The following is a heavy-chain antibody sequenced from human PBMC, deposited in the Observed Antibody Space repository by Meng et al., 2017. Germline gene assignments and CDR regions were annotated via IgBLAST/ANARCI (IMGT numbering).Heavy chain of an antibody. J-gene: IGHJ4*02. CDR3: ARDEDISAAGKLFGDY. V-gene: IGHV1-2*06. D-gene: IGHD6-25*01. CDR1: GYNFPDYY. CDR2: INPKSGDT. Sequence: QGQLVQVGAEVKKPVASLKVSCKPSGYNFPDYYIHWVRRAPGQGLEWMGRINPKSGDTHYAQKFQARVTMTGDTSISTAYMELSGLRSDDTAMYYCARDEDISAAGKLFGDYWGQGTLVTVSS.